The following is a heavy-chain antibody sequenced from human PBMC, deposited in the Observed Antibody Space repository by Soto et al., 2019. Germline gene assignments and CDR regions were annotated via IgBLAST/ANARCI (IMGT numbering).Heavy chain of an antibody. CDR2: INGGGGST. V-gene: IGHV3-23*01. J-gene: IGHJ4*02. CDR3: AKDKVCSGGSCYYDY. D-gene: IGHD2-15*01. Sequence: EVQLLEAGGDLIQPGGSLRLSCAASGFTFSSYTMTWVRQAPGKGLEWVSAINGGGGSTYYADSVKGRFPISRDNSKDTPYLQMNSLRAEDTAVYYCAKDKVCSGGSCYYDYWGQGTLVTVSS. CDR1: GFTFSSYT.